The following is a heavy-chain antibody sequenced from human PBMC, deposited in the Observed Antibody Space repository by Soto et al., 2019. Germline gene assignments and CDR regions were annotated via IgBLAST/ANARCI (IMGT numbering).Heavy chain of an antibody. CDR2: IYHSGST. V-gene: IGHV4-38-2*02. Sequence: PSETLSLTCAVSGYSISSGYYWGWIRQPPGKGLEWIGSIYHSGSTYYNPSLKSRVTISVDTSKNQFSLKLSSVTAADPAVYYCARDAPAGVAAAGTEYNWFDPWGQGTLVTVSS. CDR3: ARDAPAGVAAAGTEYNWFDP. D-gene: IGHD6-13*01. CDR1: GYSISSGYY. J-gene: IGHJ5*02.